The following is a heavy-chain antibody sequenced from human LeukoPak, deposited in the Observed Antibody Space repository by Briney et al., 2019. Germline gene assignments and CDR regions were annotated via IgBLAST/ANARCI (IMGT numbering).Heavy chain of an antibody. J-gene: IGHJ4*02. V-gene: IGHV4-31*03. CDR2: IYYSGST. D-gene: IGHD2-2*01. CDR3: ARAGGAVVPTALTFDY. Sequence: SQTLSLTCTVSGGSISSGGYYWSWIRQHPGKGLEWIGYIYYSGSTYYNPSLKSRVTISVDTSKNQFSLKLSSVTAADTAVYYCARAGGAVVPTALTFDYWGQGTLVTVSS. CDR1: GGSISSGGYY.